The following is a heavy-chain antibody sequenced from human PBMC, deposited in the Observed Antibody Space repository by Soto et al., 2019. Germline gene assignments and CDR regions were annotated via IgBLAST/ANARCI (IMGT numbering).Heavy chain of an antibody. J-gene: IGHJ3*02. CDR2: IYWHDDK. CDR1: GFSLSRSGGG. Sequence: QITLKESGPTLVKPTQTLTLTCTISGFSLSRSGGGVGWIRQPPGKAPEWLALIYWHDDKRYSPSLNRRLTITKETSKDQVVLTMTNVDPVDTATYYCAHRSGYVRAFDIWGQGTMVTVSS. CDR3: AHRSGYVRAFDI. D-gene: IGHD5-12*01. V-gene: IGHV2-5*01.